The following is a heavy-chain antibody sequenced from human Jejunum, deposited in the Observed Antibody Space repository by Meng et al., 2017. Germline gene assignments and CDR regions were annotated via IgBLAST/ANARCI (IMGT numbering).Heavy chain of an antibody. D-gene: IGHD3-22*01. CDR1: GDSVSSNSAA. Sequence: QAQMQQSVPGLVKPPQTLSPTWAISGDSVSSNSAAWNWSWQSPSRGLEWLGRTYYSSKWYSDYAVSVKSRITINTDTSKNQLSLQLNSVTPEDTAVYYCARDESRLLRSWGQGTLVTVSS. CDR2: TYYSSKWYS. CDR3: ARDESRLLRS. V-gene: IGHV6-1*01. J-gene: IGHJ5*02.